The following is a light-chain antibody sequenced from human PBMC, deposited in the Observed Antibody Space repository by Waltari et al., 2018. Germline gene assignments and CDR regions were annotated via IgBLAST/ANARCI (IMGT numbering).Light chain of an antibody. V-gene: IGKV2-30*01. CDR3: MQGSSWPFT. CDR2: KVS. CDR1: QSLVFSDGNTY. Sequence: AVMTQSPLSLPVTLGQPAPISCKSNQSLVFSDGNTYLNWFHQRPGQSPRRLLQKVSNRDSGVPDRFSGSGSGTDFTLKISRVEADDVGIFYCMQGSSWPFTFGPGTRVDIK. J-gene: IGKJ3*01.